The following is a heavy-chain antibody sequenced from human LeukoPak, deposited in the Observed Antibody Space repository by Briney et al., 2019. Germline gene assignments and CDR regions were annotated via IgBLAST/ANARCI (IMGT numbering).Heavy chain of an antibody. D-gene: IGHD3-16*01. V-gene: IGHV3-30*09. Sequence: GRSLRLSCAASGFTFSSYAMHWVRQAPGRGLEWVSLILFDGSNRFYADSVKGRFAISRDHSKNTLYLQMNNLTSEDTAMYYCARDDSYGRVFDYWGQGTLVTVSS. CDR3: ARDDSYGRVFDY. CDR2: ILFDGSNR. J-gene: IGHJ4*02. CDR1: GFTFSSYA.